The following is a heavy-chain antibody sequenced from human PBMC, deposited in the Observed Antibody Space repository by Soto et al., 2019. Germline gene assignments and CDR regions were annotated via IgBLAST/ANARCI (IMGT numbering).Heavy chain of an antibody. CDR2: IYHNGNT. D-gene: IGHD3-10*01. CDR3: AREKSGSPGDY. CDR1: GASISSYY. Sequence: PSETLSLTCTVSGASISSYYWGWIRQPPGAGLEWIAYIYHNGNTNYNPSLMNRVTISLDTSRYQFSLSLSSVTAADTAVYYCAREKSGSPGDYWGHGFLVTVSS. J-gene: IGHJ4*01. V-gene: IGHV4-59*01.